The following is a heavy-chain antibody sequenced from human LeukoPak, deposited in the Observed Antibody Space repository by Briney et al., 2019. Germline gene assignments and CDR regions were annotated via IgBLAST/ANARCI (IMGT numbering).Heavy chain of an antibody. D-gene: IGHD1-26*01. CDR3: AKTRSGTYYGDSFDI. V-gene: IGHV4-28*05. CDR1: GDSITRSDW. J-gene: IGHJ3*02. Sequence: SETLSLTCAVSGDSITRSDWWAWIRQPPGKGLEWLGNIYYSGRVYHNPSLQTRVTMSVDSSKNQFFLRLGSVTAVDTAVYFCAKTRSGTYYGDSFDIWGQGILVTVSS. CDR2: IYYSGRV.